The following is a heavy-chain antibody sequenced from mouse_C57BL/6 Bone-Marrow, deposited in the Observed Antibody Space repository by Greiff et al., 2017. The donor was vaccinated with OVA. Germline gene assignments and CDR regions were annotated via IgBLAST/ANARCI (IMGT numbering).Heavy chain of an antibody. D-gene: IGHD4-1*01. CDR3: ASGSLFAY. CDR1: GYTFTSYG. CDR2: IYPRSGNT. J-gene: IGHJ3*01. V-gene: IGHV1-81*01. Sequence: QVQLQQSGAELARPGASVKLSCKASGYTFTSYGISWVKQRTGQGLEWIGEIYPRSGNTYYNEKFKGKATLTADKSYSTAYLELRSLTSEDSAVYFCASGSLFAYWGQGTLVTVSA.